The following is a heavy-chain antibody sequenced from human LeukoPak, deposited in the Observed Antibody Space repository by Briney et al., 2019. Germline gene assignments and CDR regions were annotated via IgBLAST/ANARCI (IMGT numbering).Heavy chain of an antibody. CDR3: ARDSYSVDVVVVPAAIEY. D-gene: IGHD2-2*01. CDR2: ISYDGNKK. Sequence: GGSLRLSCAASGFTFSSYAVHWVRQAPGKGLEWVAVISYDGNKKYYADSVKGRFTISRDNSKNTLYLQMNSLRAEDTAVYSCARDSYSVDVVVVPAAIEYWSQGTLVTVSS. J-gene: IGHJ4*02. V-gene: IGHV3-30-3*01. CDR1: GFTFSSYA.